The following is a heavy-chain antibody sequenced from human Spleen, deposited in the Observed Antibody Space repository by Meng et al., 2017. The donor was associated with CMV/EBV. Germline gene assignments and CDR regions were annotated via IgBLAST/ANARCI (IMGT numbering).Heavy chain of an antibody. D-gene: IGHD2-2*01. Sequence: GGSLRLSCAASGSTFSSYAMSWVRQAPGKGLEWVSNIYSAGSSTFYADSVNGRFTVSRDNSKNTLYLQMNSLRAEDTAVYYCAKVPPASVDYWGQGALVTVSS. J-gene: IGHJ4*02. CDR3: AKVPPASVDY. V-gene: IGHV3-23*03. CDR1: GSTFSSYA. CDR2: IYSAGSST.